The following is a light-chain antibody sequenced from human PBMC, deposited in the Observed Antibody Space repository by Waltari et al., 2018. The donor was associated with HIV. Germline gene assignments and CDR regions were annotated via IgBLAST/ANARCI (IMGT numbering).Light chain of an antibody. V-gene: IGLV1-44*01. Sequence: QSVLTQPPSASGTPGQSVTISCSGSNSQLGSTTVRWYQQLPGTAPKLLIYSVDQRPSGVPDRFSGSKSGTSASLAISGLQSEDEADYYCAVWDDGLNGPEFGGGTKLTVL. CDR1: NSQLGSTT. CDR2: SVD. J-gene: IGLJ3*02. CDR3: AVWDDGLNGPE.